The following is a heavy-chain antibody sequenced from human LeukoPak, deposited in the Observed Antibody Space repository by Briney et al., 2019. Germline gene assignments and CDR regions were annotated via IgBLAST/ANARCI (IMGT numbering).Heavy chain of an antibody. CDR1: GLTFYTNA. Sequence: GGSLRLPCAASGLTFYTNAMSWVRQAPGKGREGVSAISGRVDSTNYADSVKGRFTISRDNSKNTLYLQMNSLRVEDTAVYYCARDHKAYSYGYRGGYYHYYYMDVWGKGTTVTVSS. CDR2: ISGRVDST. J-gene: IGHJ6*03. V-gene: IGHV3-23*01. D-gene: IGHD5-18*01. CDR3: ARDHKAYSYGYRGGYYHYYYMDV.